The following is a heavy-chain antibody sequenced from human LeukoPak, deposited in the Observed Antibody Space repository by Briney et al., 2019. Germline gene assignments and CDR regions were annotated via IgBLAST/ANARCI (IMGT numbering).Heavy chain of an antibody. CDR3: ARFRPLYCSSTSCCDY. D-gene: IGHD2-2*01. CDR1: GGSVSSYY. J-gene: IGHJ4*02. CDR2: FSYSGST. Sequence: SETLSLTCTVSGGSVSSYYWSWIRQPPGKGLEWIGYFSYSGSTNYNPSLKSRVTISVDTSKNQFSLKLSSVTAADTAVYYCARFRPLYCSSTSCCDYWGQGTLVTVSS. V-gene: IGHV4-59*02.